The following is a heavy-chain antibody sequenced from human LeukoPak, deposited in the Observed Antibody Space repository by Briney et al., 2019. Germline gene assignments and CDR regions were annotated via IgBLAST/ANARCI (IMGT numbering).Heavy chain of an antibody. CDR3: ARGRGRRVEWWSSGDY. Sequence: ASVKVSCKASGYTFTSYDINWVRQATGQGLEWMGWTNPNSGNTGYAQKFQGRVTMTRNTSISTAYMELSSLRSEDTAVYYCARGRGRRVEWWSSGDYWGQGTLVTVSS. D-gene: IGHD2-15*01. CDR2: TNPNSGNT. J-gene: IGHJ4*02. CDR1: GYTFTSYD. V-gene: IGHV1-8*01.